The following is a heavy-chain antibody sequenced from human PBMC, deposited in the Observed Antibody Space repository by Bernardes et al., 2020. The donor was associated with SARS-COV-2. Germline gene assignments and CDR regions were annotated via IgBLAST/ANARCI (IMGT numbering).Heavy chain of an antibody. D-gene: IGHD5-18*01. CDR1: GFTFSAYW. V-gene: IGHV3-7*03. Sequence: GGSLRLSCAASGFTFSAYWMTWVRQAPGKGLEWVSNIKQDGSEKYYVDSVKGRFTISRHNAENSLGLHMSSLRVDDTAVYYCAKSLGGDRSVIAAKYQYGMDVWGQGTTVTVSS. CDR2: IKQDGSEK. CDR3: AKSLGGDRSVIAAKYQYGMDV. J-gene: IGHJ6*02.